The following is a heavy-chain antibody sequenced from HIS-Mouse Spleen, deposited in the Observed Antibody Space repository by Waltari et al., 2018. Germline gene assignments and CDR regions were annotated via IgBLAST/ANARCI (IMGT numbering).Heavy chain of an antibody. CDR3: ARASRDLLLPRYFDL. Sequence: QVQLQESGPGLVKPSETLSLTCTVSGGSSSSYYWRWIRQPPGKGLEWIGYYSGSTNYNPSLKSRVTISVDTSKNQFSLKLSSVTAADTAVYYCARASRDLLLPRYFDLWGRGTLVTVSS. V-gene: IGHV4-59*01. CDR2: YYSGST. CDR1: GGSSSSYY. J-gene: IGHJ2*01.